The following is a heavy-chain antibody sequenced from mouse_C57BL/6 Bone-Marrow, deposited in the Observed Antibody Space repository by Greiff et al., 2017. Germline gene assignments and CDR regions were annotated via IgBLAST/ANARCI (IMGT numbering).Heavy chain of an antibody. CDR2: ISSGGDYI. D-gene: IGHD1-1*01. CDR3: TRDQGFITTVVARDYYAMDY. CDR1: GFTFSSYA. V-gene: IGHV5-9-1*02. Sequence: EVKVEESGEGLVKPGGSLKLSCAASGFTFSSYAMSWVRQTPEKRLEWVAYISSGGDYIYYADTVKGRFTISRDNARNTLYLQMSSLKSEDTAMYYCTRDQGFITTVVARDYYAMDYWGQGTSVTVSS. J-gene: IGHJ4*01.